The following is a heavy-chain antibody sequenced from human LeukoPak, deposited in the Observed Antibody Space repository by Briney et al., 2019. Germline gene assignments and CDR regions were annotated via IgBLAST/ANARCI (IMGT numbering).Heavy chain of an antibody. CDR2: ISGSGGST. D-gene: IGHD1-26*01. V-gene: IGHV3-23*01. CDR1: GFPFSSYP. CDR3: AKGDSGSYYLGYFQH. Sequence: GGSLRLSCAASGFPFSSYPMSWVRQAPGKGLEWVSAISGSGGSTYYADSVKGRFTISRDNSKNTLYLQMNSLRAEDTAVYYCAKGDSGSYYLGYFQHWGQGTLVTVSS. J-gene: IGHJ1*01.